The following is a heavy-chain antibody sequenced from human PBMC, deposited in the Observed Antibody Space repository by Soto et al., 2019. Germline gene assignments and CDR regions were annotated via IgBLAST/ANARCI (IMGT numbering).Heavy chain of an antibody. CDR2: IIPILGIA. CDR3: ARGLYDYVWGSYRPFDY. J-gene: IGHJ4*02. Sequence: QVQLVQSGAEVKKPGSSVKVSCKASGGTFSSYTISWVRQAPGQGLEWMGRIIPILGIANYAQKFQGRVTITADKSTSPAYMELSSLRSEDKAVYYCARGLYDYVWGSYRPFDYWGQGTLVTVSS. D-gene: IGHD3-16*02. V-gene: IGHV1-69*02. CDR1: GGTFSSYT.